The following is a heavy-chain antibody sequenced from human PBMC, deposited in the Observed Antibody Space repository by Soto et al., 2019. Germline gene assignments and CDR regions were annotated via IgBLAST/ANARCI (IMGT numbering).Heavy chain of an antibody. CDR3: ARDLRTYYYDSSGYWP. V-gene: IGHV1-69*01. CDR1: GGTFSSYA. Sequence: QVQLVQSGAEVKKPGSSVKVSCKASGGTFSSYAISWVRQAPGQGLEWMGGIIPIFGTANYAQKFQGRVTVTADESTSTAYVELSSVGSEDTAVYYCARDLRTYYYDSSGYWPWGQGNLVTVSS. J-gene: IGHJ4*02. CDR2: IIPIFGTA. D-gene: IGHD3-22*01.